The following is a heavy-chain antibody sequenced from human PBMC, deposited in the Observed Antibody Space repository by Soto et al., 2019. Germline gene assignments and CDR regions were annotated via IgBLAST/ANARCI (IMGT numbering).Heavy chain of an antibody. D-gene: IGHD3-10*01. CDR3: ATDLITMVRGLPIAYFDY. J-gene: IGHJ4*02. V-gene: IGHV1-69*13. Sequence: SVKVSYKASGGTFSSYAISWVRQAPGQGLEWMGGIIPIFGTANYAQKFQGRVTITADESTSTAYMELSSLRSEDTAVYYCATDLITMVRGLPIAYFDYWGQGTLVTVSS. CDR1: GGTFSSYA. CDR2: IIPIFGTA.